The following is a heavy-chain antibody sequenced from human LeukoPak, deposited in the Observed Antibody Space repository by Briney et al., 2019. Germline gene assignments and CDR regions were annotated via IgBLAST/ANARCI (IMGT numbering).Heavy chain of an antibody. J-gene: IGHJ4*02. CDR3: AAVVVVAAFDY. D-gene: IGHD2-15*01. CDR1: GFTFSSYG. Sequence: GGSLRLSCAASGFTFSSYGMHWVRPAPGKGRWWVAVISYDGSNKYYADSVKGRFPISRDNSKNTLYLQRNSLRAEDTAVYYCAAVVVVAAFDYWGQGTLVTVSS. CDR2: ISYDGSNK. V-gene: IGHV3-30*03.